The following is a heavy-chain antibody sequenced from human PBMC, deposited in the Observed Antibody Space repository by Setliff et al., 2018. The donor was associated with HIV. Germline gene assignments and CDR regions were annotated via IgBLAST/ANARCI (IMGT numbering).Heavy chain of an antibody. CDR2: IFASGST. V-gene: IGHV4-4*07. J-gene: IGHJ4*02. CDR1: GRSISTYC. Sequence: PSETLSLTCTVSGRSISTYCLTWIRQPAGKGLEWIGRIFASGSTNYNPSLKSRVTMSVDTSKNQFSLRLSSVTAADTAVYYCVGGLRSRSQGHFDYWGQGTLVTVSS. D-gene: IGHD5-12*01. CDR3: VGGLRSRSQGHFDY.